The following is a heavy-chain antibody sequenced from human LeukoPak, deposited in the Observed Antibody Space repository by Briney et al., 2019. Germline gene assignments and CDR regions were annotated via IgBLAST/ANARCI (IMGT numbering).Heavy chain of an antibody. CDR1: GFTFSDYY. J-gene: IGHJ4*02. CDR2: ISSSGSTI. V-gene: IGHV3-11*01. D-gene: IGHD2-2*01. Sequence: GGTLRLSCAASGFTFSDYYMSWIREAPGKGLEWVSYISSSGSTIYYADSVKGRFTISRDNAKNSLYLQMNSLRAEDTAVYYCARDLDQNEGYCSSTSCQPCYWGQGTLVTVSS. CDR3: ARDLDQNEGYCSSTSCQPCY.